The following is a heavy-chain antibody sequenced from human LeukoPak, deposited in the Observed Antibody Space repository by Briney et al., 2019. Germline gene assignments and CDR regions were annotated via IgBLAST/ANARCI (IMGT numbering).Heavy chain of an antibody. CDR2: ISWDGGST. CDR1: GFTFSSYS. D-gene: IGHD4-23*01. J-gene: IGHJ4*02. CDR3: AKDIDYGGNQYYFDY. V-gene: IGHV3-43D*03. Sequence: GGSLRLSCAASGFTFSSYSMNWVRQAPGKGLEWVSLISWDGGSTYYADSVKGRFTISRDNSKNSLYLQMNSLRAEDTALYYCAKDIDYGGNQYYFDYWGQGTLVTVSS.